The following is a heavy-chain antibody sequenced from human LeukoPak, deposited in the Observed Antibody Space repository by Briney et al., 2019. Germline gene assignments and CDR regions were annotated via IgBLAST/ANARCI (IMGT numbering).Heavy chain of an antibody. CDR1: GGSISSGGYS. CDR2: IYHSGST. CDR3: ARGKIAAAGYWDY. Sequence: NPSETLSLTCAVSGGSISSGGYSWSWIRQPPGKGLEWIGFIYHSGSTYYNPSLKSRVTISVDRSKNLFSLKLSSVTAADTAVYYCARGKIAAAGYWDYWGQGTLVTVSS. D-gene: IGHD6-13*01. V-gene: IGHV4-30-2*01. J-gene: IGHJ4*02.